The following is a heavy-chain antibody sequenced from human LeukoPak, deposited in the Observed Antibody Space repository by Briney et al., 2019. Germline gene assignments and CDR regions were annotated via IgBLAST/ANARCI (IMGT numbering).Heavy chain of an antibody. CDR3: ARDLPHCSGGSCYASYYFDY. J-gene: IGHJ4*02. CDR1: GYTFTSYY. Sequence: GASVKVSCKASGYTFTSYYMHWVRQAPGQGLEWMGIINPSGGSTSYAQKFQGRVTMTGDTSTSTVYMELSSLRSEDTAVYYCARDLPHCSGGSCYASYYFDYWGQGTLVTVSS. CDR2: INPSGGST. D-gene: IGHD2-15*01. V-gene: IGHV1-46*01.